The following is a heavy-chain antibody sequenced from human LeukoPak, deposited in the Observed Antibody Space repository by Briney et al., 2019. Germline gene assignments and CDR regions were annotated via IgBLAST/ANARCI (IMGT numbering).Heavy chain of an antibody. V-gene: IGHV4-59*08. CDR3: ARGPKQQWHPV. CDR1: GGSISSYY. CDR2: IYYSGST. Sequence: PSETLSLTCTVSGGSISSYYWSWIRQPPGKGLEWIGYIYYSGSTNYNPSLKSRVTISVGTSKNQFSLKLSSVTAADMAVYYCARGPKQQWHPVWGQGTLVTVSS. J-gene: IGHJ4*02. D-gene: IGHD6-19*01.